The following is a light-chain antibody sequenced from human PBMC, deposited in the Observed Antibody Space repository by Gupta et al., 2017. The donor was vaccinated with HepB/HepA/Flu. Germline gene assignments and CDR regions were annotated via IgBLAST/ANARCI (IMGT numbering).Light chain of an antibody. CDR2: KAS. CDR3: QQENSSSRT. CDR1: QSISSW. V-gene: IGKV1-5*03. Sequence: DIQMTQSPSTLSASVGDRVTITCRASQSISSWLAWYQQKPGKAPKLLIYKASRVESGVPSRFSGSGSGTEFTLTISSRQPEDFANYYCQQENSSSRTFGQGTKVEIK. J-gene: IGKJ1*01.